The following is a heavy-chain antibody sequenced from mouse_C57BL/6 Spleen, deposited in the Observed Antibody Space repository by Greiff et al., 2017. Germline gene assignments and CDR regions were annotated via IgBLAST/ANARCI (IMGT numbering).Heavy chain of an antibody. Sequence: QVQLKQSGAELVRPGTSVKMSCKASGYTFTNYWIGWAKQRPGHGLEWIGDIYPGGGYTNYNEKFKGKATLTADKSSSTAYMQFSSLTSEDSAIYYCARAGGLRRGGAMDYWGQGTSVTVSS. CDR1: GYTFTNYW. CDR3: ARAGGLRRGGAMDY. V-gene: IGHV1-63*01. D-gene: IGHD2-4*01. CDR2: IYPGGGYT. J-gene: IGHJ4*01.